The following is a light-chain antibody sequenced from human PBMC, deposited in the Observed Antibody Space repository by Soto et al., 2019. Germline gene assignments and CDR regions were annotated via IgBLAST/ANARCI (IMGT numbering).Light chain of an antibody. CDR2: DSS. CDR1: QAIAST. CDR3: QRYNNWPLT. J-gene: IGKJ4*01. Sequence: EIVLTQSPAALSVSPGERVTLSCTASQAIASTLDWYQQKPGETPRLLIYDSSTRAIGISGRLSGSRSGTEFTLTINGLQSEDFAVYYCQRYNNWPLTFGGGTKVDI. V-gene: IGKV3-15*01.